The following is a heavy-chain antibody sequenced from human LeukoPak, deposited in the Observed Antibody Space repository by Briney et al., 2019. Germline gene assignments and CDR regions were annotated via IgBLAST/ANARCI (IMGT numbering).Heavy chain of an antibody. V-gene: IGHV4-34*01. J-gene: IGHJ4*02. CDR2: ISHSGST. CDR3: ASHRTWWIR. Sequence: SETLSLTCAVYGGSFSGYYWSWIRQPPGKGLEWIGEISHSGSTNYNPSLKSRVTISVDTSKNQFSLKLSSVTAADTAVYYCASHRTWWIRWGQGTLVTVSS. CDR1: GGSFSGYY. D-gene: IGHD5-12*01.